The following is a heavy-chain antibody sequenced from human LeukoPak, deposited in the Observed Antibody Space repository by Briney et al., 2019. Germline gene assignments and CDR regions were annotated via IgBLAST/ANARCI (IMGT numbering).Heavy chain of an antibody. D-gene: IGHD3-9*01. CDR3: ARGYFDWFPNWFDP. CDR2: IYYSGST. CDR1: GGSIISYS. V-gene: IGHV4-59*08. Sequence: PSETLSLTCAVSGGSIISYSSSWSRQPPGKGLEWIGYIYYSGSTNYNPSLKSRVTISVDTSKNQFSLKLSSVTAADTAVYYCARGYFDWFPNWFDPWGQGTLVTVSS. J-gene: IGHJ5*02.